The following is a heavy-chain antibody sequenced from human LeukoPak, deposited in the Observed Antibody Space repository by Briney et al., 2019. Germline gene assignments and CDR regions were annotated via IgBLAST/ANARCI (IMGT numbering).Heavy chain of an antibody. V-gene: IGHV4-30-4*01. CDR3: AREYCSSTSCYCDV. CDR1: GGSISSGDYY. CDR2: IYYSGST. J-gene: IGHJ6*02. D-gene: IGHD2-2*01. Sequence: SETLSLTCTVSGGSISSGDYYWSRIRQPPGKGLDWIGYIYYSGSTYYNPSLKSRVTISVDTSKNQFSLKLSSVTAADTAVYYCAREYCSSTSCYCDVWGQGTTVTVSS.